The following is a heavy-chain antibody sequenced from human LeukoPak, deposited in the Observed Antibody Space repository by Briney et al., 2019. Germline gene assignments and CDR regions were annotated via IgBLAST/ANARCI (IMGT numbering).Heavy chain of an antibody. V-gene: IGHV4-61*02. D-gene: IGHD3-22*01. CDR1: GGSIGSGSYY. CDR2: IYTSGST. CDR3: ARTSYYYDSSGYYYYFDY. J-gene: IGHJ4*02. Sequence: SQTLSLTCTVSGGSIGSGSYYRSWIRQPAGKGLEWIGRIYTSGSTNYNPSLKSRVTISVDTSKNQFSLKLSSVTAADTAVYYCARTSYYYDSSGYYYYFDYWGQGTLVTVSS.